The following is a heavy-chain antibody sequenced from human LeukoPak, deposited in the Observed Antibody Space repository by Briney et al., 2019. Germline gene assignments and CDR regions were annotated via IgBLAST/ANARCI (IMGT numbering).Heavy chain of an antibody. Sequence: GGSLRLSCAASGFTFSSYWMSWVRQAPGKGLEWVANIKQDGSEKYYVDSVRGRFTISRDNAKNSLYLQMNSLRAEDTAVYYCARDRSGSYPAFDIWGQGTMVTVSS. CDR1: GFTFSSYW. J-gene: IGHJ3*02. CDR2: IKQDGSEK. V-gene: IGHV3-7*01. D-gene: IGHD1-26*01. CDR3: ARDRSGSYPAFDI.